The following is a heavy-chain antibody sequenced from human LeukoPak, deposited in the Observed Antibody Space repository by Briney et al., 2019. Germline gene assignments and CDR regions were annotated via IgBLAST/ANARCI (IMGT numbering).Heavy chain of an antibody. J-gene: IGHJ6*02. Sequence: PSETLSLTCTVSGGSISSGGYYWSWISQHPGKGLEWIGYIYYSGSTYYNPSLKSRVTISVDTSKNQFSLKLSSVTAADTAVYYCARGFVGYSYGYPYYYYGMDVWGQGTTVTVSS. CDR2: IYYSGST. D-gene: IGHD5-18*01. CDR3: ARGFVGYSYGYPYYYYGMDV. V-gene: IGHV4-31*03. CDR1: GGSISSGGYY.